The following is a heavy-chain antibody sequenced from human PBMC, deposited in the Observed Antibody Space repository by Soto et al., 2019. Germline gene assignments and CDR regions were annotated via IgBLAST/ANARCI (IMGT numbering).Heavy chain of an antibody. CDR2: ISGHNGNT. J-gene: IGHJ4*02. CDR1: GYTFTNHG. CDR3: ARDLYPLAYYFDY. V-gene: IGHV1-18*01. Sequence: QVQLVQSGAEVKKPGASVKVSCKASGYTFTNHGSSWVRQAPGQGLEWLGWISGHNGNTKYAQRLQGRVTMTTDTSTSTAYMELRSLKSDYTAVYYCARDLYPLAYYFDYWGQGTLVTVSS.